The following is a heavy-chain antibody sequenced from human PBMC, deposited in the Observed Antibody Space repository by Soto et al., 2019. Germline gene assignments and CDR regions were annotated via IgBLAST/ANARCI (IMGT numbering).Heavy chain of an antibody. Sequence: SETLSLTCTVSGGSVSSGDFYWSWIRQPPGKGLEWIGYIYYSGSTYYNPSLKSRVTISVDTSKNQFSLKLSSVTAADTAVYYCAGSIAARPVNWGQGTMVTVSS. CDR3: AGSIAARPVN. CDR2: IYYSGST. D-gene: IGHD6-6*01. CDR1: GGSVSSGDFY. V-gene: IGHV4-30-4*01. J-gene: IGHJ4*02.